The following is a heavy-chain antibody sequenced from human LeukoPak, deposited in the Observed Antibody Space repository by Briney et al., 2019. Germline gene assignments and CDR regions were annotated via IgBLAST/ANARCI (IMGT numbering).Heavy chain of an antibody. D-gene: IGHD6-25*01. CDR3: ARLRSSSGQNWFDP. J-gene: IGHJ5*02. CDR2: IHPGDSDT. CDR1: GYSFATYW. V-gene: IGHV5-51*01. Sequence: GESLKISCKDSGYSFATYWIGWVRQMPGKGLEWMGIIHPGDSDTTYSPSFQGQVTISADKSISTAYLQWSSLKASDTAMYYCARLRSSSGQNWFDPWGQGTLVTVSS.